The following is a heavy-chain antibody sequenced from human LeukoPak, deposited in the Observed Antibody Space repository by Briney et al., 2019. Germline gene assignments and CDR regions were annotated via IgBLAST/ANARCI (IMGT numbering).Heavy chain of an antibody. V-gene: IGHV4-34*01. Sequence: PSETLSLTCAVYGGSFSGYYWSWIRPPPGKGLERIAEINHSGGTNYNPSLKSRVTISVDTSKTQFSLKLSSVTAADTAVYYCASAMIGVPDDAFDIWGQGTMVTVSS. CDR2: INHSGGT. J-gene: IGHJ3*02. CDR1: GGSFSGYY. CDR3: ASAMIGVPDDAFDI. D-gene: IGHD3-22*01.